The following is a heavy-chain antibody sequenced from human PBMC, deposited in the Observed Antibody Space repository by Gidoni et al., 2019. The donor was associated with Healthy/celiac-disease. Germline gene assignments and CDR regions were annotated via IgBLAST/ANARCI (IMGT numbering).Heavy chain of an antibody. CDR2: ISGSGGST. V-gene: IGHV3-23*01. D-gene: IGHD2-2*01. CDR1: GLPFSSCA. Sequence: EVQLLESGGGLVQPGGSLRLSCAASGLPFSSCAMSWVRQAPGKGLEWVAAISGSGGSTYYADSVKGRFTISRDNSKNTLYLQMNSLRAEDTAVYYCAKLLELGYCSSTSCPGAFDIWGQGTMVTVSS. CDR3: AKLLELGYCSSTSCPGAFDI. J-gene: IGHJ3*02.